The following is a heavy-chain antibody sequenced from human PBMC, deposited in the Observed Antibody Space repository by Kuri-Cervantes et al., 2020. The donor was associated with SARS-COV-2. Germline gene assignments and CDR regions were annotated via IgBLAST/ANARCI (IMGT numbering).Heavy chain of an antibody. CDR1: GYSISSGYY. CDR2: IYHSGST. CDR3: ARDQGGYYMDV. Sequence: ESLKISCAVSGYSISSGYYWGWIRQPPGKGLEWIGSIYHSGSTYYSPSLKSRFTISVDTSKNQFSLKLSSVTAADTAVYYCARDQGGYYMDVWGKGTSVTVSS. J-gene: IGHJ6*03. D-gene: IGHD3-16*01. V-gene: IGHV4-38-2*02.